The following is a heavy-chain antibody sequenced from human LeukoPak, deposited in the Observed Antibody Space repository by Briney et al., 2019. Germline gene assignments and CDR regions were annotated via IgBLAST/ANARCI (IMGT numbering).Heavy chain of an antibody. CDR2: IYYSGST. J-gene: IGHJ4*02. D-gene: IGHD3-10*01. CDR3: ARGSRFIGY. V-gene: IGHV4-59*01. CDR1: GGSFSDYY. Sequence: SETLSLTCAVYGGSFSDYYWSWIRQPPGKGLEWIGYIYYSGSTNYNPSLKSRVTISVDTSKNQFSLKLSSVTAADTAVYYCARGSRFIGYWGQGTLVTVSS.